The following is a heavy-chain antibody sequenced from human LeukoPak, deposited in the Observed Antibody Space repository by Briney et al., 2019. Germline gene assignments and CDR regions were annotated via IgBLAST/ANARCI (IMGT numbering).Heavy chain of an antibody. J-gene: IGHJ5*02. CDR1: GGSISSYS. V-gene: IGHV4-59*12. Sequence: SETLSLTCTVSGGSISSYSWSWIRQPPGKGLEWIGYIYYSGSTYYNPSLKSRVTISVDTSKNQFSLKLSSVTAADTAVYYCARVSVNYGDYILSPRFDPWGQGTLVTVSS. CDR2: IYYSGST. D-gene: IGHD4-17*01. CDR3: ARVSVNYGDYILSPRFDP.